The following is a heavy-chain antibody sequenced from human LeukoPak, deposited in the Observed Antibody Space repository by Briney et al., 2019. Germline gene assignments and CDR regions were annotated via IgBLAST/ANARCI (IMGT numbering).Heavy chain of an antibody. CDR1: GYTFTSYY. V-gene: IGHV1-2*02. D-gene: IGHD2-2*01. Sequence: ASVKVSCKASGYTFTSYYMHWVRQAPGQGLEWMGWINPNSGGTNYAQKFQGRVTMTRDTSISTAYMELSRLRSDDTAVYYCARNGIGSDIVVVPDHWGKGTLVTVSS. CDR3: ARNGIGSDIVVVPDH. CDR2: INPNSGGT. J-gene: IGHJ4*02.